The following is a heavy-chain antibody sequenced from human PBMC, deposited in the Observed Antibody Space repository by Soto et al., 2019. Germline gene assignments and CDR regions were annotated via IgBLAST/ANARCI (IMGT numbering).Heavy chain of an antibody. V-gene: IGHV4-59*08. J-gene: IGHJ5*02. D-gene: IGHD3-22*01. CDR3: ARHEDCNDSPCSTGRGFDP. CDR1: GGSISSYY. CDR2: TYYTGST. Sequence: SETLSLTCTVSGGSISSYYWSWIRQPPGKGLEWIAYTYYTGSTNYNPSLKSRVTISVDTSKNQFSLRLSSVTAADTAVYYCARHEDCNDSPCSTGRGFDPWGQGALVTVSS.